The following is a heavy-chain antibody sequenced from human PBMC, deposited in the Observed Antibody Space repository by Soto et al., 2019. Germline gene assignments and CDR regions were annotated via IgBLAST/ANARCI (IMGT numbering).Heavy chain of an antibody. CDR1: GYGFTSYW. V-gene: IGHV5-51*01. CDR2: IYPGDSDA. Sequence: PGESLKISCKGSGYGFTSYWIAWVRQMPGKGLEWMGIIYPGDSDARYSPSFQGQVTISVDKSISTAYLQWSSLKASDTAIYYCARQLGHDYINNWFDPWGQGTLVTVSS. CDR3: ARQLGHDYINNWFDP. D-gene: IGHD4-4*01. J-gene: IGHJ5*02.